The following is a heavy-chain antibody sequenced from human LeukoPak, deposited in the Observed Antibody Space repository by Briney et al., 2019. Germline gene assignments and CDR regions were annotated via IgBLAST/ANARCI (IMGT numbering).Heavy chain of an antibody. Sequence: ASVKVSCKASGYTFTSYYMHWVRQAPGRGLEWMGIINPSGGSTSYAQKFQGRVTMTRDMSTSTVYMELSSLRSEDTAVYYCARVGILQDPPDHWGQGTLVTVSS. CDR2: INPSGGST. CDR1: GYTFTSYY. D-gene: IGHD2-21*01. CDR3: ARVGILQDPPDH. V-gene: IGHV1-46*01. J-gene: IGHJ4*02.